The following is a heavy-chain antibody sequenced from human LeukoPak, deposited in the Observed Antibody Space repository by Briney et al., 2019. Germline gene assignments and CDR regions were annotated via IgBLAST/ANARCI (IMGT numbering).Heavy chain of an antibody. D-gene: IGHD5-12*01. V-gene: IGHV3-48*02. J-gene: IGHJ3*02. CDR3: ARENLPYEREAFDI. CDR1: GFTFSTYS. Sequence: GGSLRLSCSASGFTFSTYSLNWVRQAPGKGLEWVSYISSSGTTLYYADSVKGRFTISRDNAKNSLYLQMNSLRDEDTAVYYCARENLPYEREAFDIWGQGTMVTVSS. CDR2: ISSSGTTL.